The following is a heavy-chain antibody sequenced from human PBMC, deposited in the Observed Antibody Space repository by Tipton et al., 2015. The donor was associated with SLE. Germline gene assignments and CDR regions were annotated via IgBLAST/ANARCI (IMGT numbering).Heavy chain of an antibody. CDR1: GGSFSDYY. J-gene: IGHJ5*02. CDR3: ARLVTKRAWFDP. CDR2: INHSGST. Sequence: TLSLTCAVYGGSFSDYYWSWFRQPPGKGLEWSGEINHSGSTNYNPSLNSRVTRSVDTSKNQFSLNLNSVTAADTAVYYCARLVTKRAWFDPWGQGTLVTVSS. D-gene: IGHD6-13*01. V-gene: IGHV4-34*01.